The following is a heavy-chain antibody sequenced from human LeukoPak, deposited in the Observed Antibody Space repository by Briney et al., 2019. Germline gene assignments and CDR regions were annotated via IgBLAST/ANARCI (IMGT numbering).Heavy chain of an antibody. CDR2: IYSGGST. J-gene: IGHJ4*02. V-gene: IGHV3-53*04. CDR3: AWRGYDILTGYYIDY. CDR1: GFTVSSTY. Sequence: GGSLRLSCAASGFTVSSTYNRWVRQAPRKGLGWVSVIYSGGSTYYADSVKGRFTISRHNSKNTLYLQMNSLRAEDTAVYYCAWRGYDILTGYYIDYWGQGTLVTVSS. D-gene: IGHD3-9*01.